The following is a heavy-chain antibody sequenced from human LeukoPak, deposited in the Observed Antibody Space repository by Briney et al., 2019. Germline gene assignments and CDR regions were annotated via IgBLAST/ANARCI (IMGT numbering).Heavy chain of an antibody. CDR2: SEGKANSYTT. CDR1: GFGFSDHY. J-gene: IGHJ3*02. Sequence: PGGSLRLSCAASGFGFSDHYMGWVRQAPGKGLEWVGRSEGKANSYTTEYAASVKGRFSISRDDSKNSLYLQMNSLKTEDTAVYYCTRGKSVSGGASDIWSQGTMVTVSS. V-gene: IGHV3-72*01. CDR3: TRGKSVSGGASDI. D-gene: IGHD3-10*01.